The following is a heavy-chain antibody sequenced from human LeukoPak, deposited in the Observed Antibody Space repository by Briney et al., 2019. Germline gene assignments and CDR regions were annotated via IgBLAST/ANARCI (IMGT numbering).Heavy chain of an antibody. V-gene: IGHV4-61*01. CDR2: IYYSGST. Sequence: ASETLSLTCTVSGGSISSSSYYWGWIRQPPGKGLEWIGYIYYSGSTNYNPSLKSRVTISVDTSKNQFSLKLSSVTAADTAVYYCARDPRNYYYDSSGKGYYYYYGMDVWGQGTTVTVSS. J-gene: IGHJ6*02. CDR3: ARDPRNYYYDSSGKGYYYYYGMDV. CDR1: GGSISSSSYY. D-gene: IGHD3-22*01.